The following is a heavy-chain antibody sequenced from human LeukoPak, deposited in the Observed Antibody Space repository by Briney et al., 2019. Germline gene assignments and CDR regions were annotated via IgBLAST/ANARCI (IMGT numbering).Heavy chain of an antibody. CDR2: ISYDGSNK. CDR1: GFTFSSYG. CDR3: AKENFAYCGGDCHAFDI. V-gene: IGHV3-30*18. D-gene: IGHD2-21*02. Sequence: GGSLRLSCAASGFTFSSYGMHWVRQAPGKGLEWVAVISYDGSNKYYADSVKGRFTISRDNSKNTLYLQMNSLRAEDTAVYYCAKENFAYCGGDCHAFDIWGQGTMVTVSS. J-gene: IGHJ3*02.